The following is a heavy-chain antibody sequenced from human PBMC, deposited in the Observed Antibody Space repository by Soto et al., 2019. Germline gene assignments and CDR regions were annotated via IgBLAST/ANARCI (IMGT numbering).Heavy chain of an antibody. CDR3: AVGYCSSTSCYAPRLYYYGMDV. V-gene: IGHV3-30*03. CDR2: ISNDGSNK. Sequence: QVQLVESGGGVVQPGRSLRLSCAASGFTFSSYGMHWVRQAPGKGLEWVAVISNDGSNKYYADSVKGRFTISRDNSKNTLYLQMNSLRAEDTAVYYCAVGYCSSTSCYAPRLYYYGMDVWGQGTTVTVSS. CDR1: GFTFSSYG. D-gene: IGHD2-2*01. J-gene: IGHJ6*02.